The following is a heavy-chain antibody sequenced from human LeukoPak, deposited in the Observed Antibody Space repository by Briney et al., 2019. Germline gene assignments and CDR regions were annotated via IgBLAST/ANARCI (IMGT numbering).Heavy chain of an antibody. D-gene: IGHD3-16*01. CDR2: INHSGST. J-gene: IGHJ4*02. CDR3: ARWAWGVIDY. CDR1: GGSFSGYY. V-gene: IGHV4-34*01. Sequence: PSETLSLTCAVYGGSFSGYYWSWIRQPPGKGLEWIGEINHSGSTNYNPSLKSRVTISVDASKNQFSLKLSSVTAADTAVYYCARWAWGVIDYWGQGTLVTVSS.